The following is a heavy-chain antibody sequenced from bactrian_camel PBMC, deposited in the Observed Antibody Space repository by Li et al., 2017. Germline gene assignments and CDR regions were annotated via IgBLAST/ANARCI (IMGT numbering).Heavy chain of an antibody. V-gene: IGHV3-2*01. J-gene: IGHJ6*01. CDR2: IYTERSRYNDGSIT. CDR3: VTDRGGVGGFGY. D-gene: IGHD5*01. Sequence: HVQLVESGGGLVRFGGSLRPSCAVSGFTFSSYYMSWVRQAPGKGLEWVSSIYTERSRYNDGSITSYTDSVKGRFTISRDNAKNTVYLQINSLKSEDTALYYCVTDRGGVGGFGYWGQGTQVTVS. CDR1: GFTFSSYY.